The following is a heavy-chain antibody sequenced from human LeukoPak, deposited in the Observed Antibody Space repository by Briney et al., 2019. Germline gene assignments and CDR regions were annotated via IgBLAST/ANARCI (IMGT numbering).Heavy chain of an antibody. D-gene: IGHD3-22*01. CDR3: ATDFYDSSGSLNY. Sequence: ASVKVSCKASGYTFTSYEINWVRQTTGQGLEWMGWMTPNNGNTGYAQKFQGRVTMTEDTSTDTAYMELSSLRSEDTAVYYCATDFYDSSGSLNYWGQGTLVTVSS. CDR2: MTPNNGNT. CDR1: GYTFTSYE. J-gene: IGHJ4*02. V-gene: IGHV1-8*01.